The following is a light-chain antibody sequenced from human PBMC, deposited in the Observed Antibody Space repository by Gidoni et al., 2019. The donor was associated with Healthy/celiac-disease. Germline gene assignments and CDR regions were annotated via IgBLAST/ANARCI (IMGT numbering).Light chain of an antibody. V-gene: IGKV3-11*01. J-gene: IGKJ4*01. CDR3: QQRSSA. CDR2: DAS. Sequence: EIVLTQSPATLSLSPGERATLSCRASQSVSSYLAWYQQKPGQAHRLLIYDASNRATGIPARFSGSGSGTDFTLTISSLEPEDFAVYYCQQRSSAFGGGTKVEIK. CDR1: QSVSSY.